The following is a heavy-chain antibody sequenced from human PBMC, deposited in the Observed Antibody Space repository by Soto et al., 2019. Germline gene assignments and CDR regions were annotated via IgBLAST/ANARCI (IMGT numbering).Heavy chain of an antibody. CDR1: GGTFSSYA. Sequence: ASVKVSCKASGGTFSSYAISWVRQAPGQGLEWMGGIIPIFGTANYAQKFQGRVTITADESTSTAYMELSSLRSEDTAVYYCASSMGYCSSTSCPGTSYYYYGMDVWGQGTTVTVS. CDR3: ASSMGYCSSTSCPGTSYYYYGMDV. J-gene: IGHJ6*02. CDR2: IIPIFGTA. V-gene: IGHV1-69*13. D-gene: IGHD2-2*01.